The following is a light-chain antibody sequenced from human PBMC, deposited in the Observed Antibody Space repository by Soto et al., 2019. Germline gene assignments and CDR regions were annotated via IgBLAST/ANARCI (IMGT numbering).Light chain of an antibody. Sequence: DIVLTQSPDTLSLSPGERATLSCRASQNIRDSLVWYQQKPGQAPRLLIYDVSNRATGIPARFSGSGYGTGFTVTISSLEPEDVAVYYCHQRYSWPITFGHGTRLEIK. V-gene: IGKV3-11*01. CDR2: DVS. J-gene: IGKJ5*01. CDR3: HQRYSWPIT. CDR1: QNIRDS.